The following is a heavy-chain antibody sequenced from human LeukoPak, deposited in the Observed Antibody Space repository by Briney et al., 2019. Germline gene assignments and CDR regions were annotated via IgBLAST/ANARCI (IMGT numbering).Heavy chain of an antibody. Sequence: PSETLSLTCTVSGGSISSYYWSWIRPPPGKGLEWIGYIYYSGSTNYNPSLQSRVTISVDTSKNQLPLKLSSVTAADADVYYCARSTGYSGYGDWGQGTLVTVSS. V-gene: IGHV4-59*08. CDR3: ARSTGYSGYGD. CDR1: GGSISSYY. CDR2: IYYSGST. D-gene: IGHD5-12*01. J-gene: IGHJ4*02.